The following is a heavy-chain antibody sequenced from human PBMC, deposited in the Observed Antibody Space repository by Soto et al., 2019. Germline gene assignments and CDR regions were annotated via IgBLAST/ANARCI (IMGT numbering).Heavy chain of an antibody. CDR3: ARNTMIVVVTRDPYFDY. CDR2: IKQDGSEK. D-gene: IGHD3-22*01. V-gene: IGHV3-7*01. J-gene: IGHJ4*02. Sequence: GGSLRLSCAASGFTFSSYWMSWVRQAPGKGLEWVANIKQDGSEKYYVDSVKGRFTISRDNAKNSLYLQMNSLRAEDTAVYYCARNTMIVVVTRDPYFDYWGQGTLVTVSS. CDR1: GFTFSSYW.